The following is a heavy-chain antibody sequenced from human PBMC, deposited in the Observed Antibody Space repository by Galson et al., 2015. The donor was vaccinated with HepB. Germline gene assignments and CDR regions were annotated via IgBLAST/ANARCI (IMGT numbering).Heavy chain of an antibody. J-gene: IGHJ4*02. D-gene: IGHD5-24*01. CDR3: AKIRSSYKELPQYFFDY. CDR2: LSGSGNTA. V-gene: IGHV3-23*01. CDR1: GFIFSSFA. Sequence: SLRLSCAASGFIFSSFAMSWVRQAPGKGLEWVSSLSGSGNTAYYADSAKGRFTISRDNPKNTLYLQVNSLRAEDTAVYYCAKIRSSYKELPQYFFDYWGQGALVTVSS.